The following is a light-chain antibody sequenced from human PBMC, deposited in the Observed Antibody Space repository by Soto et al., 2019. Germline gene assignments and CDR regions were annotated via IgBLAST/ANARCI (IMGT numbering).Light chain of an antibody. CDR3: QQYNNCPFT. Sequence: EIVMTQSPATLSVSPGERATLSCRASQSVSSNLAWYQKKPGQAPRLLIYGASTRATGIPARFSGSGSGTDFTLTISRLQSEDLSVYYCQQYNNCPFTSGPGPKVDI. CDR1: QSVSSN. V-gene: IGKV3-15*01. CDR2: GAS. J-gene: IGKJ3*01.